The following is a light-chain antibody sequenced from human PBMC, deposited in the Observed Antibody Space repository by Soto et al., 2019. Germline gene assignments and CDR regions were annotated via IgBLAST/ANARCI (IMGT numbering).Light chain of an antibody. CDR1: KLGDKY. J-gene: IGLJ2*01. CDR3: QAWDSSTVV. V-gene: IGLV3-1*01. Sequence: SYELTKPHSVSVSPGQTASITCSGDKLGDKYACWYQQKPGQSPVLVIYQDSKRPSGIPERFSGSNSGNTATLTISGTQAMDEADYYCQAWDSSTVVFGGGTKVAVL. CDR2: QDS.